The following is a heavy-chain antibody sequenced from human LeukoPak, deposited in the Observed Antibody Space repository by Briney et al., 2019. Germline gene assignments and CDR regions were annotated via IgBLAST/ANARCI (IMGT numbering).Heavy chain of an antibody. V-gene: IGHV3-30*16. J-gene: IGHJ2*01. Sequence: GGALRLSFAAAGFPFKSYAMHRVRQSPGKGLEGVAFISYDGGNKFYADSVKGRFTISRDNSNNTLYLQMNSLSAEDTAVYYCARDFSAALVWYFALWGRGTLVTVCS. CDR1: GFPFKSYA. D-gene: IGHD6-13*01. CDR3: ARDFSAALVWYFAL. CDR2: ISYDGGNK.